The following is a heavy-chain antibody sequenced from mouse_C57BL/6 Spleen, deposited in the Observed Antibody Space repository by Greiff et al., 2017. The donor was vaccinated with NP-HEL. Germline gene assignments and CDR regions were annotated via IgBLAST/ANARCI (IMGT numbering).Heavy chain of an antibody. CDR1: GFTFSDYG. J-gene: IGHJ4*01. Sequence: EVQLQESGGGLVQPGGSLKLSCAASGFTFSDYGMAWVRQAPRTGPEWVAFISNLAYSLYYADPVTGRFTISRANAKNTLYLEMSSLRSEDTAMYYCARQRYGSSYVDAMDYWGQGTSVTVSS. CDR3: ARQRYGSSYVDAMDY. V-gene: IGHV5-15*01. D-gene: IGHD1-1*01. CDR2: ISNLAYSL.